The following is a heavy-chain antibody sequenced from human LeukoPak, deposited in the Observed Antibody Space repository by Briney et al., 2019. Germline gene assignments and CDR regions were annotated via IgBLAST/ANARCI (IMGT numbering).Heavy chain of an antibody. CDR3: ARDVSGFGEVYYFDY. J-gene: IGHJ4*02. V-gene: IGHV3-7*04. D-gene: IGHD3-10*01. Sequence: GRFTISRDNAKNSLNLQMNSLRAEDTAVYYCARDVSGFGEVYYFDYWGQGTLVIVSS.